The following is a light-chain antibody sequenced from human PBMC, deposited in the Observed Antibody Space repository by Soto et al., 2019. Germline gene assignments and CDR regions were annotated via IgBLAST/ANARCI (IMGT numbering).Light chain of an antibody. J-gene: IGLJ3*02. CDR2: EVS. Sequence: QSALTQPASVSGSPGQSITISCTGNSSDVGAYNYVSWYQQHPGKAPKLMIYEVSNRPSGVSDRFSGSKSGYTASLTISGLQAEDEADYYCSSYTTSSSWVFGGGTKLTVL. V-gene: IGLV2-14*01. CDR3: SSYTTSSSWV. CDR1: SSDVGAYNY.